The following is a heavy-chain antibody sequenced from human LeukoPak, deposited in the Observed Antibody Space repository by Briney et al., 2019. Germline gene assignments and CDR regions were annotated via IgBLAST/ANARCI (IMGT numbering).Heavy chain of an antibody. CDR1: GFTFSSYA. D-gene: IGHD3-10*01. Sequence: PGRSLRLSCAASGFTFSSYAMHWVRQAPGKGLEWVAVISYDGSNKYYADSVKGRFTISRDNSKNTLYLQMNSLRAEDTAVYYCARRAALLWFGESLDYWGQGTLVTVSS. V-gene: IGHV3-30*04. CDR3: ARRAALLWFGESLDY. CDR2: ISYDGSNK. J-gene: IGHJ4*02.